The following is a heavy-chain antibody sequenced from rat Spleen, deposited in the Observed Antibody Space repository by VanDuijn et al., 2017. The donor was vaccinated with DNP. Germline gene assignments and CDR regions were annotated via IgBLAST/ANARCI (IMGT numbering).Heavy chain of an antibody. V-gene: IGHV3-1*01. CDR3: ARWTRYFDY. D-gene: IGHD1-7*01. CDR1: DYSITSNY. CDR2: ISYSGRT. Sequence: EMQLQESGPGLVKPSQSLSLTCSVTDYSITSNYWGWIRQFPGNKMEYIGQISYSGRTDYNPSLKSRISITRDTSRNHFFLHLISVTTEDTATYYCARWTRYFDYWGQGVMVTVSS. J-gene: IGHJ2*01.